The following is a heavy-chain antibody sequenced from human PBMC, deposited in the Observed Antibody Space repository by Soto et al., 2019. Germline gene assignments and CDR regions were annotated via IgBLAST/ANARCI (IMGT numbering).Heavy chain of an antibody. J-gene: IGHJ6*02. CDR2: ISSDGTNT. CDR3: AREGSSGWYYYGMDV. V-gene: IGHV3-30-3*01. CDR1: GFIFSSYA. D-gene: IGHD6-25*01. Sequence: GSLRLSCAASGFIFSSYAMYWVRQAPGKGLEWVSFISSDGTNTHYAGSVKGRFTIFRDNSKNTLYLQMNSLRAEDTAVYYCAREGSSGWYYYGMDVWGQGTTVTVSS.